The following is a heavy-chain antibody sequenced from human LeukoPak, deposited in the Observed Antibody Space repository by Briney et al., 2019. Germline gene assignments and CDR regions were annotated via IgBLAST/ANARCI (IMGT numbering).Heavy chain of an antibody. J-gene: IGHJ6*02. CDR3: AVDLKPQSYYGMDV. Sequence: PGGSLRLSCAASGFTFSNYAMHWVRQAPGKGLEWVAVVSYDGNNLYYADSVKGRFTISRDNSKNTLYLQMNSLRLEDTAVYYCAVDLKPQSYYGMDVWGQGTTVTVSS. V-gene: IGHV3-30-3*01. CDR2: VSYDGNNL. D-gene: IGHD3-9*01. CDR1: GFTFSNYA.